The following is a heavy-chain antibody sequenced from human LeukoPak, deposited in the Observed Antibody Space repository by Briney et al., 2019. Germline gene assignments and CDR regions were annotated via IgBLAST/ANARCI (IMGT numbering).Heavy chain of an antibody. V-gene: IGHV3-23*01. J-gene: IGHJ5*02. D-gene: IGHD6-13*01. Sequence: GSLRLSCATSGFTLCRHALGRVRPAPGKGLGWVSAISGSGGSTYYADSVKGRFTISRDSSKNTLYLQMNSLRAEDTAVYYCANHPSSSWPAWGQGTLVTVSS. CDR3: ANHPSSSWPA. CDR1: GFTLCRHA. CDR2: ISGSGGST.